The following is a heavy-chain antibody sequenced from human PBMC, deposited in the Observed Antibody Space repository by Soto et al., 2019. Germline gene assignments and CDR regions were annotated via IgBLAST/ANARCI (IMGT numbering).Heavy chain of an antibody. V-gene: IGHV3-30*18. Sequence: GGSLRLSCAASGFTFSSYGMHWVRQAPGKGLEWVAVISYDGSNKYYADSVKGRFTISRDNSKNTLYLQMNSLRAEDTAVYYCAKSWASYGASGGYYFDYWGQGTLVTVSS. CDR2: ISYDGSNK. CDR3: AKSWASYGASGGYYFDY. D-gene: IGHD4-17*01. CDR1: GFTFSSYG. J-gene: IGHJ4*02.